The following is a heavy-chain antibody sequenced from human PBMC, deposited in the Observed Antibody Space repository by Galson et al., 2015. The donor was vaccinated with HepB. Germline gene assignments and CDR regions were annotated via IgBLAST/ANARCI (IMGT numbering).Heavy chain of an antibody. J-gene: IGHJ4*02. CDR3: ARVNPAQATHYNGALDS. Sequence: SVKVSCKASGGTFSTFTLIWVRQAPGQGLEWMGRIIPLVGTAIYAQRFQGRVTITADKSTSTAYMEPSRLRPEDTAVYYCARVNPAQATHYNGALDSWGQGTLVTVSS. CDR2: IIPLVGTA. D-gene: IGHD3-10*01. V-gene: IGHV1-69*08. CDR1: GGTFSTFT.